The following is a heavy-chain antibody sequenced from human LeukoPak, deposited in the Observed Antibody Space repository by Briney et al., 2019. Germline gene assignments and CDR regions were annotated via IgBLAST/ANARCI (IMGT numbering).Heavy chain of an antibody. J-gene: IGHJ4*02. CDR3: ARRASAIRY. Sequence: PSETLSLTCAVYGGSFSGYFWTWIRQPPGKGLEWIREIDYSGTTNYNSSLKSRVTMSVDTSKNQISLNLNSVTAADTAVYYCARRASAIRYWGRGTLVTVSS. V-gene: IGHV4-34*01. CDR2: IDYSGTT. CDR1: GGSFSGYF.